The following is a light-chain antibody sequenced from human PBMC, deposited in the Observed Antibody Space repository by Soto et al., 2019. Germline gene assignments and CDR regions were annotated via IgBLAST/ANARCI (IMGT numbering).Light chain of an antibody. CDR1: QSITSY. Sequence: DIQMTQSPPSLSASVGDRVTITCRASQSITSYLNWFQQKPGKAPKLLIHAASSLQSGVPSRFSGSGFGTEFTLTVSSLQPEDFGTYYCQQSYSTPYTFGQGTNLEIK. CDR2: AAS. V-gene: IGKV1-39*01. CDR3: QQSYSTPYT. J-gene: IGKJ2*01.